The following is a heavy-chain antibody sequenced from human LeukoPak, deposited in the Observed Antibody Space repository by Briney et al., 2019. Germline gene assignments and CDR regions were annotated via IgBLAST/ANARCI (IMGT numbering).Heavy chain of an antibody. D-gene: IGHD3-9*01. J-gene: IGHJ4*02. CDR3: ARGFARYYDILTGPQHFDY. CDR2: ISYDGSNK. Sequence: LSLTCSVSGGSISSSSYYWGWIRQAPGKGLEWVAVISYDGSNKYYADSVKGRFTISRDNSKNTLYLQMNSLRAEDTAVYYCARGFARYYDILTGPQHFDYWGQGTLVTVSS. CDR1: GGSISSSS. V-gene: IGHV3-30-3*01.